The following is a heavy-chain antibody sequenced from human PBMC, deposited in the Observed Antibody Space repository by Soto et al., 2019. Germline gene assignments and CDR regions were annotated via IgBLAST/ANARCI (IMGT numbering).Heavy chain of an antibody. CDR2: ISYDGSNK. V-gene: IGHV3-30-3*01. CDR1: GFTFSSFP. D-gene: IGHD1-26*01. Sequence: GGSLILSCAASGFTFSSFPMHWVRQAPGKGLEWVAVISYDGSNKYYADSVKGRFTISRDNSKNTLYLQMNSLRAEDTAVYYCARRGGGYSGSYLGYFDYWGQGTLVTVSS. CDR3: ARRGGGYSGSYLGYFDY. J-gene: IGHJ4*02.